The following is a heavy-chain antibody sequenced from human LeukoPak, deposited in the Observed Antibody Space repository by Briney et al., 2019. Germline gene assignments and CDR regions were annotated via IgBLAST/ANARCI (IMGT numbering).Heavy chain of an antibody. CDR2: ISSRSRTI. CDR3: ARETYYYDSSGYYYPGGFDY. V-gene: IGHV3-48*01. CDR1: GFTFSNYS. Sequence: GGSLRLSCAASGFTFSNYSMNWVRQAPGKGLEWVSYISSRSRTIYYADSVKGRSTISRDNAKNSLYLQMNSLRAEDTAVYYCARETYYYDSSGYYYPGGFDYWGQGTLVTVSS. D-gene: IGHD3-22*01. J-gene: IGHJ4*02.